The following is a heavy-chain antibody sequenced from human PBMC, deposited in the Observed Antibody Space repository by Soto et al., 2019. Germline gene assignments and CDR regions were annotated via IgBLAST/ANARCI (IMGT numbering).Heavy chain of an antibody. CDR3: AREFRPFYDNSGYSDY. V-gene: IGHV4-59*01. Sequence: PSETLSLTCTVSGGSISSYYWSWIRQPPGKGLEWIGYIYYSGSTNYNPSLKSRVTITVDTSKNQFSLKLSSVTAADTAVYYCAREFRPFYDNSGYSDYWGQGTLVTVSS. CDR2: IYYSGST. CDR1: GGSISSYY. D-gene: IGHD3-22*01. J-gene: IGHJ4*02.